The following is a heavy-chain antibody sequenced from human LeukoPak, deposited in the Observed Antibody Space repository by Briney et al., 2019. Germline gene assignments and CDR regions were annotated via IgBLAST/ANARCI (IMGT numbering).Heavy chain of an antibody. CDR3: VRGRYYYGPSD. Sequence: SETLPLTGTVSDASITSYYWSWIRQPAGKGLEWIGRTYTSGSINYNPSLKSRVTMSEDTSKNQFSLKLTSVTAADTAVYSCVRGRYYYGPSDWGQGTLVTVSS. J-gene: IGHJ4*02. CDR1: DASITSYY. V-gene: IGHV4-4*07. D-gene: IGHD3-10*01. CDR2: TYTSGSI.